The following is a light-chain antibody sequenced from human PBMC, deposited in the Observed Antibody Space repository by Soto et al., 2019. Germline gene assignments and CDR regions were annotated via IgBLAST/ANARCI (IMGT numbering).Light chain of an antibody. V-gene: IGKV1-9*01. CDR3: QQLNSDWYA. Sequence: DIQLTQSPSFLSASVGDRVTITCRASQGISTYLAWYLQRPGKAPKLLLYGASTLQSGVPSRLSGSGSGTEFTLTISSLQPEEFGTYYCQQLNSDWYAFGQGTKLEIK. CDR1: QGISTY. J-gene: IGKJ2*01. CDR2: GAS.